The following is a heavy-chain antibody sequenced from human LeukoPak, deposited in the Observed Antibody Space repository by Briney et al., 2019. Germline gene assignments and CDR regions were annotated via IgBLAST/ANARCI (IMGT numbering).Heavy chain of an antibody. Sequence: ASVKVSCKASGHTFTGYYMHWVRQAPGQGLEWMGWINPNSGGTNYAQKFQGRVTMTRDTSISTAYMELSRLRSDDTAVYYCARVGYCSSTSCYTFDYWGQGTLVTVSS. CDR1: GHTFTGYY. V-gene: IGHV1-2*02. CDR3: ARVGYCSSTSCYTFDY. D-gene: IGHD2-2*02. J-gene: IGHJ4*02. CDR2: INPNSGGT.